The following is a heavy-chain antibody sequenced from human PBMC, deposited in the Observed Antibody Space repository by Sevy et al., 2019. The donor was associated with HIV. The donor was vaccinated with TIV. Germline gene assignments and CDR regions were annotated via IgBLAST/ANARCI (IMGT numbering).Heavy chain of an antibody. D-gene: IGHD2-21*01. CDR1: GFTFSNVW. CDR2: VESKTEGGTA. Sequence: GGSLRLSCSASGFTFSNVWMSWVRQAPGKGLEWVGHVESKTEGGTADYAAPVKGRFTISRDDSKDMLYLQMSSLKTEDTAVYYCTTGGSILQHWGQGTLVTVSS. J-gene: IGHJ4*02. CDR3: TTGGSILQH. V-gene: IGHV3-15*04.